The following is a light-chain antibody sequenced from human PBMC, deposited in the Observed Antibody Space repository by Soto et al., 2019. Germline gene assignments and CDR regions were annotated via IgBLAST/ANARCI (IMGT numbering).Light chain of an antibody. CDR3: QQYNYWPIT. J-gene: IGKJ5*01. CDR2: GAS. V-gene: IGKV3-15*01. CDR1: QSVADN. Sequence: EVVMTHSPATLSLSPGERVTLSCRSSQSVADNLAWFQQKPGQGPRLLIYGASTRATGIPARFSGSGSETDFTLTVSSLRSEDSAVYYCQQYNYWPITFGQGTRLEIK.